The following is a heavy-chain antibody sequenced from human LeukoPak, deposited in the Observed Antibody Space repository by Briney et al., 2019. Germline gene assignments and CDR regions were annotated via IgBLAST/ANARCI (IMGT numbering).Heavy chain of an antibody. CDR1: GFTFSSYG. CDR2: IRYDGSNK. D-gene: IGHD5-18*01. V-gene: IGHV3-30*02. Sequence: GGSLRLSCAASGFTFSSYGMHWVRQAPGKGLEWVAFIRYDGSNKYYADSVKGRFTISRDNSKNTLYLQMNSLTAEDTAVYYCAKERDTAMVTIDYWGQGTLVTVSS. J-gene: IGHJ4*02. CDR3: AKERDTAMVTIDY.